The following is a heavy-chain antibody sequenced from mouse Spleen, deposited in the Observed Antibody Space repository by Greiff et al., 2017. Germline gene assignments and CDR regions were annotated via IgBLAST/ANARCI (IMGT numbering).Heavy chain of an antibody. D-gene: IGHD2-1*01. Sequence: EVQLVESGGGLVKPGGSLKLSCAASGFTFSDYGMHWVRQAPEKGLEWVAYISSGSSSIYYADTVKGRFTMSRDNAKNTLFLQLTSLRSEDTAMYYCASIDYCNCYYAVDYWGQGTSVTVSS. CDR2: ISSGSSSI. CDR3: ASIDYCNCYYAVDY. J-gene: IGHJ4*01. V-gene: IGHV5-17*01. CDR1: GFTFSDYG.